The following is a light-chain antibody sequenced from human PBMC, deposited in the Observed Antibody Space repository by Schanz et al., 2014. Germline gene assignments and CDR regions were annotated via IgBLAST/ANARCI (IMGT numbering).Light chain of an antibody. V-gene: IGKV3-20*01. Sequence: DIVLTQSPDTLSSSPGERATLSCRTSRSISSNLAWYQQKPGQAPRLLMFNASTRATGIPARFSGSGSGTDFTLTIIRLEPEDFAVYYCQQYDTSRPGVTFGQGTKLEIK. CDR2: NAS. J-gene: IGKJ2*01. CDR3: QQYDTSRPGVT. CDR1: RSISSN.